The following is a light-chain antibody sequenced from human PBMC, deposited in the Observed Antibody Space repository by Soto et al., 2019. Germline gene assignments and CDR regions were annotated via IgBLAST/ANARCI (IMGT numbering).Light chain of an antibody. CDR3: QQRSNWP. V-gene: IGKV3-11*01. Sequence: EIVLTQSPATLSLSPGERATLSCRASQSVSSYLAWYQQKPGQAPRLLIYDASNRATGIPARFSGSGSGTDFTLTISSLEPEDFAVYYCQQRSNWPFGGRTKVEIK. J-gene: IGKJ4*01. CDR1: QSVSSY. CDR2: DAS.